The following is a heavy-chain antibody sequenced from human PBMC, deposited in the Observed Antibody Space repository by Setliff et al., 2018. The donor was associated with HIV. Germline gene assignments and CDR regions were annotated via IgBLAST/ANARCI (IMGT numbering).Heavy chain of an antibody. D-gene: IGHD6-6*01. V-gene: IGHV4-61*01. J-gene: IGHJ6*03. CDR3: ASEAWTSYRSSSGYYYYYMDV. Sequence: SETLSLTCTVSGDSVSSASYDWSWIRQPPGKGLEWIGYIYYSGTTKYNPSLKSRVTISVDTSKNQFSLKLSSVTAADTAVYYCASEAWTSYRSSSGYYYYYMDVWGKGTTVTVSS. CDR1: GDSVSSASYD. CDR2: IYYSGTT.